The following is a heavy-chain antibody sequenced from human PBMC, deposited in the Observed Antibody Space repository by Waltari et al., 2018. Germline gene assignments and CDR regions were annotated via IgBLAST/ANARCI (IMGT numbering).Heavy chain of an antibody. J-gene: IGHJ4*02. Sequence: QVQLVQSGAEVKKPGASVKVSCKVSGYTLTDLSMPWERQAPGKGLEWMGGFDPEDGETIYAQKFQGRVTMTEDTSTDTAYMELSSLRSEDTAVYYCATHDILTGKYYFDYWGQGTLVTVSS. CDR3: ATHDILTGKYYFDY. CDR2: FDPEDGET. V-gene: IGHV1-24*01. CDR1: GYTLTDLS. D-gene: IGHD3-9*01.